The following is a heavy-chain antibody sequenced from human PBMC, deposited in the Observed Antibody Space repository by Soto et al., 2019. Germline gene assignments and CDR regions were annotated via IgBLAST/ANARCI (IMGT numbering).Heavy chain of an antibody. Sequence: GGSLRLSCAASGFTFSSYAMHWVRQAPGKGLEWVAVISYDGSNKYYADSVKGRFTISRDNSKNTLYLQMNSLRAEDTAVYYCARASGSGSLQRYYYYYYGMDVWGQGTTVTVSS. J-gene: IGHJ6*02. D-gene: IGHD3-10*01. CDR3: ARASGSGSLQRYYYYYYGMDV. CDR1: GFTFSSYA. CDR2: ISYDGSNK. V-gene: IGHV3-30-3*01.